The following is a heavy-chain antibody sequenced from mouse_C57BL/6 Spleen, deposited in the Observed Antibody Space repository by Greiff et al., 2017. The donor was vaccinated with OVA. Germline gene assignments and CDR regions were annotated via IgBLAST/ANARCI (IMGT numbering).Heavy chain of an antibody. V-gene: IGHV1-69*01. J-gene: IGHJ2*01. Sequence: QVQLQQPGAELVMPGASVKLSCKASGYTFTSYWMHWVKQRPGQGLEWIGEIDPSDSYTNYNQKFKDKATLTADKSSSTAYMQLSSLTSEDSAVYYCARYDYGYYFDYWGQGTTLTVSS. CDR2: IDPSDSYT. CDR1: GYTFTSYW. CDR3: ARYDYGYYFDY. D-gene: IGHD2-4*01.